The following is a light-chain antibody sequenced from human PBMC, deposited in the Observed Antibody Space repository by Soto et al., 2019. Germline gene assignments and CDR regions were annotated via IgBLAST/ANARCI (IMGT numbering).Light chain of an antibody. CDR3: CSYAGSSIDV. V-gene: IGLV2-23*01. Sequence: QSVLTQPASVSGSPGQSITISCTGTSSDVGSYNLVSWYQQYPGKAPKFMIYEGSKRPSGVSNRFSGSKSGNTASLTISGLQAEDEADYYRCSYAGSSIDVFGTGTKVTVL. CDR1: SSDVGSYNL. J-gene: IGLJ1*01. CDR2: EGS.